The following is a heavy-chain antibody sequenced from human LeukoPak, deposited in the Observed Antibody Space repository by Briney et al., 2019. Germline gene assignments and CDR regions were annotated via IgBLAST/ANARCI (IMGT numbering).Heavy chain of an antibody. CDR3: AKIWDPLGFDY. V-gene: IGHV3-74*01. D-gene: IGHD1-26*01. J-gene: IGHJ4*02. CDR1: GFTFSSYW. Sequence: GGSLRLSCAASGFTFSSYWMHWVRQAPGKGLVWVSRINSDGSSTSYADSVKGRFTISRDNSKNTLYLQMNSQRAEDTAVYYCAKIWDPLGFDYWGQGTLVTVSS. CDR2: INSDGSST.